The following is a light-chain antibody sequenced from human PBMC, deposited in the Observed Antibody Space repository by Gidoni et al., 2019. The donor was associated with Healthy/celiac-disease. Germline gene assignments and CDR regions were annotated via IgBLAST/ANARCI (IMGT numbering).Light chain of an antibody. J-gene: IGKJ1*01. CDR3: QQYNNWPPA. CDR1: QSVSSN. V-gene: IGKV3-15*01. Sequence: EIVMTQSPATLSVSPGERATISCRASQSVSSNLAWYQQKPAQAPRLLINGASTRATGIPARFSGSGSGTEFTLTISSLQSEDFAVYYCQQYNNWPPAFGQGTKVEIK. CDR2: GAS.